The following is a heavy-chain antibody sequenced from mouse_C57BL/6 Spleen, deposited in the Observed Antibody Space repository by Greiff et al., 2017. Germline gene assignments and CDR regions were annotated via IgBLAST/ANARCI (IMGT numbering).Heavy chain of an antibody. CDR2: IYPGDGDT. J-gene: IGHJ2*01. Sequence: QVQLQQSGPELVKPGASVKISCKASGYAFSSSWMNWVKQRPGKGLEWIGRIYPGDGDTNYNGKFKGKATLTADKSSSTAYMQRSSRTSEDSAVYFCAREGTAQALDFWGQGTTLTVAS. D-gene: IGHD3-2*02. V-gene: IGHV1-82*01. CDR3: AREGTAQALDF. CDR1: GYAFSSSW.